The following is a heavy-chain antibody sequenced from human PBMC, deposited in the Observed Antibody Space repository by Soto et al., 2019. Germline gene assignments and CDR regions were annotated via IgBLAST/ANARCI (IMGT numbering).Heavy chain of an antibody. CDR1: GYTFSSYG. Sequence: ASLKVSCKSSGYTFSSYGISWLRQATGQGPEWMGWISGYNGNRNYAQKFQGRVTMTTDTSTNTAYMEVRNLRSDDTAVYYCARDGAAGQGRAFAFWGQGTPVTSPQ. V-gene: IGHV1-18*01. J-gene: IGHJ4*02. CDR3: ARDGAAGQGRAFAF. CDR2: ISGYNGNR. D-gene: IGHD6-13*01.